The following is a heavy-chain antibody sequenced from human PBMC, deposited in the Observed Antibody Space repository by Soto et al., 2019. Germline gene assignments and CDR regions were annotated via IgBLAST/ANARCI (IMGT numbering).Heavy chain of an antibody. V-gene: IGHV3-7*01. J-gene: IGHJ5*02. CDR1: GFTFSSYW. D-gene: IGHD2-2*01. Sequence: EVQLVESGGGLVQPGGSLRPSCAASGFTFSSYWMSWVRQAPGKGLEWVANIKQDGSEKYYVYSVKGRFTISRDNAKNSLYLQMNSLRAEDPAVYYCARAPRPYCSSTSCVNWFDPWGQGTLVTVSS. CDR3: ARAPRPYCSSTSCVNWFDP. CDR2: IKQDGSEK.